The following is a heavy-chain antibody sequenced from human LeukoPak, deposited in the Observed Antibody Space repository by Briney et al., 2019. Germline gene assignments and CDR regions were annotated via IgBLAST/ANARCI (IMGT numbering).Heavy chain of an antibody. D-gene: IGHD5/OR15-5a*01. V-gene: IGHV3-48*03. CDR3: ARESTEGFDP. CDR1: GLSFSSSE. J-gene: IGHJ5*02. CDR2: ISGTGDTI. Sequence: GGSLRLSCTASGLSFSSSEMNWVRQAPGKGLEWVSYISGTGDTIYYADSVKGRFTISRDNAKNSLYLQLNSLRTEDTAVYYCARESTEGFDPWGQGTLVTVSS.